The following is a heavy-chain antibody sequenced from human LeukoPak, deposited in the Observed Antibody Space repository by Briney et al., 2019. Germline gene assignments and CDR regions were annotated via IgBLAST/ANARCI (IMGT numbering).Heavy chain of an antibody. CDR3: AREGYCSSTSCAPNAFDI. Sequence: ASVKVSCKASGYTFTSCAMSWVRQAPGQGLEWMGWINTNTGNPTYAQGFTGRFVFSLDTSVSTAYLQISSLKAEDTAVYYCAREGYCSSTSCAPNAFDIWGQGTMVTVSS. D-gene: IGHD2-2*01. V-gene: IGHV7-4-1*02. J-gene: IGHJ3*02. CDR2: INTNTGNP. CDR1: GYTFTSCA.